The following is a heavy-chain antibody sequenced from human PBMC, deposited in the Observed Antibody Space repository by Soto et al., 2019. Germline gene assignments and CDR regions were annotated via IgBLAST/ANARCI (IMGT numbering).Heavy chain of an antibody. Sequence: EVQLLESGGGLVRPGGSLRLSCAASGFTFSSYAMSWVRQAPGKGLEWVSAISGSGGSTYYADSVKGRFTISRDNSKNTLYLQMNSLRAEDTAVYYCAKDPLPYVVAATHWFDPWGQGTLVTVSS. D-gene: IGHD2-15*01. CDR3: AKDPLPYVVAATHWFDP. V-gene: IGHV3-23*01. J-gene: IGHJ5*02. CDR2: ISGSGGST. CDR1: GFTFSSYA.